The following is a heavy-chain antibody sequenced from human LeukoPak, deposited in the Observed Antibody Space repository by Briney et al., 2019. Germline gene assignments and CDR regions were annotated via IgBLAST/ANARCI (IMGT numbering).Heavy chain of an antibody. V-gene: IGHV4-59*08. CDR1: GGSISSYY. Sequence: SETLSLTCTVSGGSISSYYWSWIRQPPGKGLEWIGYIYYSGSTNYNPSLKSRVTISVDTSKNQFSLKLSSVTAADTAVYYCARGPFRYSRHNWFDPWGQGTLVTVSS. J-gene: IGHJ5*02. CDR3: ARGPFRYSRHNWFDP. CDR2: IYYSGST. D-gene: IGHD6-13*01.